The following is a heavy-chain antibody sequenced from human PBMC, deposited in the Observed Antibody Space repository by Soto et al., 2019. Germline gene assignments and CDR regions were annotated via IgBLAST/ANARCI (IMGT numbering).Heavy chain of an antibody. CDR1: GGSISSSSYY. Sequence: PSETLSLTCTVSGGSISSSSYYWGWIRQPPGKRLEWIGSIYYSGSTYYNPSLKSRVTISVDTSKNQFSLKLSSVTAADTAVYYCARQEELMFGELSGSFDYWGQGALVTVSS. D-gene: IGHD3-10*02. J-gene: IGHJ4*02. CDR2: IYYSGST. V-gene: IGHV4-39*01. CDR3: ARQEELMFGELSGSFDY.